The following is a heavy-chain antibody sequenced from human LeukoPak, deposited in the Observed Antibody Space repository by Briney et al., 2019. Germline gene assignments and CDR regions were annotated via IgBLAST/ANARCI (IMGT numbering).Heavy chain of an antibody. CDR1: GFTFSSYS. D-gene: IGHD6-13*01. J-gene: IGHJ4*02. CDR2: ISSSSSYI. Sequence: GGSLRLSCAASGFTFSSYSMNWVRQAPGKGLEWVSSISSSSSYIYYADSVKGRFTISRDNAKNSLYLQMNSLRAEDTAVYYCARVPQKKSSSWFQEPIYYFDYWGQGTLVTVSS. V-gene: IGHV3-21*01. CDR3: ARVPQKKSSSWFQEPIYYFDY.